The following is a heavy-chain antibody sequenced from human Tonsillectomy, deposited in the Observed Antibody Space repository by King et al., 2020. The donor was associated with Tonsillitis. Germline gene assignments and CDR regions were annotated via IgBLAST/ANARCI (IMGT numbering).Heavy chain of an antibody. J-gene: IGHJ4*02. D-gene: IGHD3-10*01. Sequence: VQLQESGPGLVKPSETLSLTCTVSDYSISSGYYWGWIRQPPGKGLEWIGSIYHSGSTYYNPSLRSRVTISVDTSKNQFSLKLTSVTAADTAIYFCARAEGISLWPHHYDYWGQGTLVTVSS. CDR2: IYHSGST. CDR3: ARAEGISLWPHHYDY. V-gene: IGHV4-38-2*02. CDR1: DYSISSGYY.